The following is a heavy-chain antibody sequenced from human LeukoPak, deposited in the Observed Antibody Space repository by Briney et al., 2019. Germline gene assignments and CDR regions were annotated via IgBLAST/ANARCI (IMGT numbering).Heavy chain of an antibody. Sequence: PGGSLRLSCAASGFTFSSYEMDWVSQAPGKGLEWVSLIRSIVTSIDYVDSVKGRFTISRDNAKNSLYLQMDSLRAEDTAVYYCARGISSSYHRDFDYWGQGILVTVSS. J-gene: IGHJ4*02. D-gene: IGHD6-13*01. CDR3: ARGISSSYHRDFDY. CDR2: IRSIVTSI. V-gene: IGHV3-48*03. CDR1: GFTFSSYE.